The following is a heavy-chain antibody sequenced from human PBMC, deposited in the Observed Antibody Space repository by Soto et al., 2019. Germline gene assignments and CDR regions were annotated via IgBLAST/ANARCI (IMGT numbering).Heavy chain of an antibody. CDR1: GFTFSSYW. D-gene: IGHD2-2*01. Sequence: EVQLVESGGGLVQPGGSLRLSCAASGFTFSSYWMHWVRQAPGKGLVWVSRINSAGSSTTYADSVKGRFTISRDNAKNTLYLQMNSLRAEDTAVYYCARVETCSSTSCYSVFDYWGQGTLVTVSS. CDR3: ARVETCSSTSCYSVFDY. J-gene: IGHJ4*02. CDR2: INSAGSST. V-gene: IGHV3-74*03.